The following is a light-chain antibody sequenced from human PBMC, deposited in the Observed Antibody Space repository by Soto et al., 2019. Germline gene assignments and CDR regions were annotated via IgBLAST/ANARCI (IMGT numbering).Light chain of an antibody. V-gene: IGLV2-8*01. CDR2: DVN. CDR1: SSDVGGYNY. Sequence: QSVLTQPPSASGSPGQSVTISCTGTSSDVGGYNYVSWYLQHPGKAPKLMIYDVNKRPSGVPDRFSGSNSGNTASLTVSGLQAEDEADYYCSSYAGSNRGVFGGGTKLTVL. J-gene: IGLJ3*02. CDR3: SSYAGSNRGV.